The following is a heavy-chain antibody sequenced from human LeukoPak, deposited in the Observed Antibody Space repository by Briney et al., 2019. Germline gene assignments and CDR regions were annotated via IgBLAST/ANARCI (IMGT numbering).Heavy chain of an antibody. CDR2: IYYTGST. CDR3: ARGHPIATTQLSYYLDY. V-gene: IGHV4-59*01. Sequence: PSETLSLTCTVSGGSITGYYWSWIRQPPGKGLEWIGYIYYTGSTNYNPSLKSQVTISVDTSKNQFSLKLSSVTAADTAVYYCARGHPIATTQLSYYLDYWGQGTLVTVSS. CDR1: GGSITGYY. J-gene: IGHJ4*02. D-gene: IGHD5-24*01.